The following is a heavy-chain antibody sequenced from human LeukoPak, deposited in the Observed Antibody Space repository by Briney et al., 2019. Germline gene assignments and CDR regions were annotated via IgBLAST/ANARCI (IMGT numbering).Heavy chain of an antibody. V-gene: IGHV3-30-3*01. CDR3: ARNSVGGSFFDY. Sequence: GESLKISCAASGVTFSSYDMHWVRQAPGKGLEWVAVISYDGTNKDYADSVKGRLTISRDNSKNTLYLQMNSLRPEDTAVYYCARNSVGGSFFDYWGQGILVTVSS. CDR1: GVTFSSYD. J-gene: IGHJ4*02. D-gene: IGHD3-16*01. CDR2: ISYDGTNK.